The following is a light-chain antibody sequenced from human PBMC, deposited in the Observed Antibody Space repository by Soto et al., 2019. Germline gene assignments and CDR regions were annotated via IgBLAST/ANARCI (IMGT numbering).Light chain of an antibody. CDR2: GAS. CDR1: QSVSSSY. J-gene: IGKJ1*01. CDR3: HQYGT. V-gene: IGKV3-20*01. Sequence: IVLTQSPATLSLSPGERATLSCRASQSVSSSYLALYQQKPGQAPRLLIYGASSRATGIPGRFSGSGAGTDFTRTIKRLEPEDFAAYYYHQYGTFGQGTKVDIK.